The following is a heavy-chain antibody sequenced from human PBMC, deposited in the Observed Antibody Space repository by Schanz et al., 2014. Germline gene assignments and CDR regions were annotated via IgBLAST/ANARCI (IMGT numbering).Heavy chain of an antibody. CDR2: VWSDGNTK. CDR1: GLLFSYYY. CDR3: ARGGYSSGWYDRDIAHFDY. Sequence: QGQLVESGGGVVQPGRSLRLSCAASGLLFSYYYMSGVRQAPGKGPEWVALVWSDGNTKYYVDSVKGRFTISRDNSMSTLHLQMNSLRADDTAVYYCARGGYSSGWYDRDIAHFDYWGQGTLVTVSS. V-gene: IGHV3-33*08. D-gene: IGHD6-19*01. J-gene: IGHJ4*02.